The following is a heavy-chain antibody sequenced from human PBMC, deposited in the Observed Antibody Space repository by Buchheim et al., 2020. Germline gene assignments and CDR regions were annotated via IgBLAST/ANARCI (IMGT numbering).Heavy chain of an antibody. D-gene: IGHD2-2*01. CDR2: ISYDGSNK. Sequence: QVQLVESGGGVVQPGRSLRLSCAASGFTFSSYAMHWVRQAPGKGLEWVAVISYDGSNKYYADSVKGRFTISRDNSKNTLYLKMNSLRAEDTAVYYCAREGGGDIVVVPAARDYYYYGMDVWGQGTT. CDR1: GFTFSSYA. J-gene: IGHJ6*02. CDR3: AREGGGDIVVVPAARDYYYYGMDV. V-gene: IGHV3-30*04.